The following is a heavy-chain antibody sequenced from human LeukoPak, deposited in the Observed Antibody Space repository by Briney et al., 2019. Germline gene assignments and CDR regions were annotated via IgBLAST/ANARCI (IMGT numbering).Heavy chain of an antibody. Sequence: ETLSLTCTVSGGSISSSSYYWGWIRQPPGKGLEWIGSIYYSGRPYYNPSLKSRVTISVDTSKNQFSLKLSSVTAADTAVYYCARRPGTRSDAFDIWGQGTMVTVSS. CDR1: GGSISSSSYY. D-gene: IGHD6-13*01. CDR3: ARRPGTRSDAFDI. J-gene: IGHJ3*02. CDR2: IYYSGRP. V-gene: IGHV4-39*01.